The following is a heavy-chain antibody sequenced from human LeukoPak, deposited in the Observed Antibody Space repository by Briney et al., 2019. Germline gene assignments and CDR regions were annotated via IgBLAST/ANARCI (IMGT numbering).Heavy chain of an antibody. Sequence: GGSLRLSCAASGFSFSDYYMGWIRQAPGKGLEWISYISGSGDTIYYADSVKGRFIISRDNAKNSMYVHMDSLRAEDTAVYYCARDSWFGSYLGNWFDSWGQGTLVTVSS. CDR1: GFSFSDYY. CDR2: ISGSGDTI. V-gene: IGHV3-11*01. J-gene: IGHJ5*01. D-gene: IGHD3-10*01. CDR3: ARDSWFGSYLGNWFDS.